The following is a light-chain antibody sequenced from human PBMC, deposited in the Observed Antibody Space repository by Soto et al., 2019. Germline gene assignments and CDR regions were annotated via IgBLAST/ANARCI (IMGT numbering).Light chain of an antibody. CDR1: LDIRNE. J-gene: IGKJ1*01. V-gene: IGKV1-17*01. CDR2: DAS. CDR3: LQHKSYPWT. Sequence: IQVTQSPSSLSASVGDRVTITCRASLDIRNELDWYQQKPGKAPKRLIYDASTLQDWVPSRFSGDGSGTEFTLTISSLQSEDFATYFCLQHKSYPWTLGQGTKVDIK.